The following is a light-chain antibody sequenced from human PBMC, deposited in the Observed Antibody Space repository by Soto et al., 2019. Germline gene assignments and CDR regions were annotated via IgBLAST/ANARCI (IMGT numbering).Light chain of an antibody. V-gene: IGKV1-5*01. CDR1: QSISSW. J-gene: IGKJ2*01. CDR3: QQYNSYSYT. CDR2: DAY. Sequence: DIQMTQSPSTLSASVGDRVTITCRASQSISSWLAWYQQKPWKAPKLLIYDAYSLESGVPSRFSGSGSGTEFTLTISSLQPDDFATYYCQQYNSYSYTFGQGTKLEIK.